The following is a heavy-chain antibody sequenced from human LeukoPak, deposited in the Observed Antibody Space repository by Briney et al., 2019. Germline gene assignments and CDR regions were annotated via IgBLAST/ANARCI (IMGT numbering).Heavy chain of an antibody. D-gene: IGHD6-19*01. J-gene: IGHJ4*02. V-gene: IGHV3-53*01. CDR1: GLTVSTNH. Sequence: GGSLRLSCAASGLTVSTNHMNWVRQAPGQGLEWLSLTYSDGRTYYADSVKGRFTISRDNSKNTLYLQMNSLRAEETAVYYCTRRTITVPVIDYWGQGTLVTVSS. CDR3: TRRTITVPVIDY. CDR2: TYSDGRT.